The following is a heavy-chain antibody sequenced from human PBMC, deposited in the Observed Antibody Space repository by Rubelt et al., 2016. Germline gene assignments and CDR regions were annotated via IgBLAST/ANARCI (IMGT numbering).Heavy chain of an antibody. J-gene: IGHJ3*02. V-gene: IGHV1-24*01. CDR2: FDPGDGQT. D-gene: IGHD1-26*01. Sequence: QVQLVQSGAEVKKPGASVKVSCKGSGFILSEASMYWVRQAPGRGLEWMGGFDPGDGQTTYAQKFQGRVTLTADTSTGTAYMELSSLRSEDTALYYCATAQWELHRLYAFDIWGQGTMVTVSS. CDR1: GFILSEAS. CDR3: ATAQWELHRLYAFDI.